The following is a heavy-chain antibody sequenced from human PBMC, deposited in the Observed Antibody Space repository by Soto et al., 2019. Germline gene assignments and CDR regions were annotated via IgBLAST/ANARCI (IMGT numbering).Heavy chain of an antibody. CDR1: GYTFTDYD. CDR2: MNPNSGRT. D-gene: IGHD6-19*01. CDR3: STWGRNGWYTGFF. V-gene: IGHV1-8*02. J-gene: IGHJ4*02. Sequence: QVQLVQSGAEVRKPGASVKVSCKTSGYTFTDYDINWVRQAPGQGLEWVGRMNPNSGRTDYAQKHKGRVTMTRDISISTAYMELSSLGYDDTAVYFCSTWGRNGWYTGFFWGQGTLVTVSS.